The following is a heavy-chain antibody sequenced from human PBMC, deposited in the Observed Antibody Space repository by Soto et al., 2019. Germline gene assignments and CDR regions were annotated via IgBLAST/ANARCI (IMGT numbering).Heavy chain of an antibody. Sequence: EVQLVESGGGLVQPGGSLSLSCAASGFTFNNYYMVWVRQAPGRGLEWVANINQDGRAKYYVDSVKGRFTISRDNAKSSLYLQINSLRAEDTATYYCGRGFGGTHWGQGSLVTVSS. CDR3: GRGFGGTH. J-gene: IGHJ4*02. V-gene: IGHV3-7*05. D-gene: IGHD2-15*01. CDR1: GFTFNNYY. CDR2: INQDGRAK.